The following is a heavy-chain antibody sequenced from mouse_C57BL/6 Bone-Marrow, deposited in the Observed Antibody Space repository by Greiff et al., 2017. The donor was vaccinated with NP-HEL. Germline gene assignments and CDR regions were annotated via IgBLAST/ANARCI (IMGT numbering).Heavy chain of an antibody. CDR2: IDPANGNT. D-gene: IGHD4-1*01. J-gene: IGHJ3*01. Sequence: EVQLQPSFSYLFLPFSSFNFSFTSSFFNIKNTYMHFLNHRPEQGLEWIGRIDPANGNTKYAPKFQGKATITADTSSNTAYLQLSSLTSEDTAIYYCARGGPNPFAYWGQGTLVTVSA. CDR1: FFNIKNTY. CDR3: ARGGPNPFAY. V-gene: IGHV14-3*01.